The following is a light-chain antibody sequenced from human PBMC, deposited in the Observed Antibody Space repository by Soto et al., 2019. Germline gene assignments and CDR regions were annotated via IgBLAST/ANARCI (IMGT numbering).Light chain of an antibody. J-gene: IGKJ1*01. V-gene: IGKV1-5*03. CDR3: QQYNSYWT. CDR1: QSIRSW. CDR2: KAS. Sequence: DIQMTQSPSTLSASVGDRVTITCRASQSIRSWLAWYQQKPGKAPKLLIYKASSLESGVPSRFSRSGSGTEFTLTISSLQPDYFATYYCQQYNSYWTFGQGTKVEIK.